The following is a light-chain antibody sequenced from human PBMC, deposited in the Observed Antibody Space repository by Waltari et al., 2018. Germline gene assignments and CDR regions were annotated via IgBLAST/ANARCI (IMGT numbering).Light chain of an antibody. V-gene: IGLV3-19*01. CDR2: GKN. J-gene: IGLJ2*01. Sequence: SSELTQDPAVSVALGQTVRITCQGASLRTSYASWYQQKSGQAPILVLFGKNKRPSGIPDRFSGYNAETRTSWTITGAQAEDEADYYCSSRDSSASHVLFAGGTKLTVL. CDR1: SLRTSY. CDR3: SSRDSSASHVL.